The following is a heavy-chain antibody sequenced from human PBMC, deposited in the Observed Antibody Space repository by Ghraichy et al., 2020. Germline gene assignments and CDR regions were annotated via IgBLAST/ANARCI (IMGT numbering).Heavy chain of an antibody. CDR3: AREGTGPAAIYGGQG. V-gene: IGHV1-69*13. J-gene: IGHJ4*02. CDR1: GGTFSSYA. Sequence: SVKVSCKASGGTFSSYAISWVRQAPGQGLEWMGGIIPIFGTANYAQKFQGRVTITADESTSTAYMELSSLRSEDTAVYYCAREGTGPAAIYGGQGWGQGTLVTVSS. D-gene: IGHD2-2*01. CDR2: IIPIFGTA.